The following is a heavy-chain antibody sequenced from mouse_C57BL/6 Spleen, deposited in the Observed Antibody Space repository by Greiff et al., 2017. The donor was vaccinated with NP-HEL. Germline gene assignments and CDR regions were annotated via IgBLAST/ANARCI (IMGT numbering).Heavy chain of an antibody. J-gene: IGHJ3*01. CDR1: GYTFTSYW. CDR3: ARSGSSGTVGY. V-gene: IGHV1-72*01. Sequence: QVQLKQPGAELVKPGASVKLSCKASGYTFTSYWMHWVKQRPGRGLEWIGRIDPNSGGTKYNEKFKSKATLTVDKPSSTAYMQLSSLTSEDSAVYYCARSGSSGTVGYWGQGTLVTVSA. CDR2: IDPNSGGT. D-gene: IGHD3-2*02.